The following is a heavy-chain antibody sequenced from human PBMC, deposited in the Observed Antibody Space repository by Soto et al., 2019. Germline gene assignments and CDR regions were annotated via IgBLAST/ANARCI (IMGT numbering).Heavy chain of an antibody. J-gene: IGHJ5*02. CDR2: IYYSGST. CDR1: GGPASSPTHF. V-gene: IGHV4-61*01. CDR3: ARYDAESGSNKLDP. Sequence: QVQLQESGPGLVKPSETLSVTCPASGGPASSPTHFWSWIRQPPGGALQWIGYIYYSGSTNYNPSLKSRATLSVDTSRNQFSLRLTSVTAADTAVYYCARYDAESGSNKLDPWGQGTLVTVSS. D-gene: IGHD5-12*01.